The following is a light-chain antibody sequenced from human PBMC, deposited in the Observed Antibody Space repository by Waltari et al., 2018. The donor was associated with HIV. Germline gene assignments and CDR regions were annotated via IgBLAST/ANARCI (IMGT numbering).Light chain of an antibody. CDR2: EVH. J-gene: IGLJ2*01. CDR3: TSYTSGSVL. V-gene: IGLV2-14*01. CDR1: NVDVGSFKF. Sequence: QSALTQPASVSGSPGQSITISCTGINVDVGSFKFVSWYQHHPGKAPKLIIYEVHNRPSGVSDRFSGSKSGNSASLTISGLQTADEADYYCTSYTSGSVLFGGGTNLTVL.